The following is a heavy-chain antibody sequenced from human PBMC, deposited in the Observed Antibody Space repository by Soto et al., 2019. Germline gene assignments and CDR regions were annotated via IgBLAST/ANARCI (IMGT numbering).Heavy chain of an antibody. CDR1: GYNFTSYW. CDR3: AREVVGGYGMDV. CDR2: INPGDPDI. Sequence: GESLRISCQGSGYNFTSYWSGWVRQMPGKGLEWMGIINPGDPDIRYSPSFQGQVTISADKSIDTAYLQWSSLKASDTAMYYCAREVVGGYGMDVWGQGTTVTVSS. D-gene: IGHD2-15*01. V-gene: IGHV5-51*01. J-gene: IGHJ6*02.